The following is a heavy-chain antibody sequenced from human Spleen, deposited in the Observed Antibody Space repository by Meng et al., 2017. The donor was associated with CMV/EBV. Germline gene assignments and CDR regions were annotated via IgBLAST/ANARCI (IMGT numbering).Heavy chain of an antibody. CDR2: ISYDGSNK. D-gene: IGHD6-19*01. CDR1: GFPFSRYA. Sequence: QVQLVESXXGVVQPGXALILSRXPSGFPFSRYAMHWVRQAPGKGLEWVAVISYDGSNKYYADSVKGRFTISRDNSKNTLYLQMNSLRAEDTAVYYCARDLRLYSSGWIFDYWGQGTLVTVSS. V-gene: IGHV3-30-3*01. J-gene: IGHJ4*02. CDR3: ARDLRLYSSGWIFDY.